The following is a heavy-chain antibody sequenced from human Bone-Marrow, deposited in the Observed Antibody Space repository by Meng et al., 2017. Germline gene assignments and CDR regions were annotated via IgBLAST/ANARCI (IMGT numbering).Heavy chain of an antibody. CDR2: ISAYNGNT. CDR1: GYTFTSYG. CDR3: ARGYNVVVVAASQWFAFDI. Sequence: ASVKVSCKASGYTFTSYGISWVRQAPGQGLEWMGWISAYNGNTNYAQKLQGRVTMTTDTSTSTAYMELRSLRSDDTAVFYCARGYNVVVVAASQWFAFDIWGQGTMVTVSS. V-gene: IGHV1-18*01. D-gene: IGHD2-15*01. J-gene: IGHJ3*02.